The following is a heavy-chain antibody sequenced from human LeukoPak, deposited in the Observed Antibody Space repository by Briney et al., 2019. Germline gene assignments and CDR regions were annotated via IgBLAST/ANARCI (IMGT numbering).Heavy chain of an antibody. CDR3: AKLKGVAAEVDV. V-gene: IGHV3-30*18. CDR1: GFTFSSYG. J-gene: IGHJ6*02. Sequence: PGGSLRLSCAASGFTFSSYGMHWVRQAPGKGLEWVAVISYDGSNKYYADSVKGRFTISRDNSKNTLYLQMNSLRAEDTAVYYCAKLKGVAAEVDVWGQGTTVTVSS. D-gene: IGHD2-2*01. CDR2: ISYDGSNK.